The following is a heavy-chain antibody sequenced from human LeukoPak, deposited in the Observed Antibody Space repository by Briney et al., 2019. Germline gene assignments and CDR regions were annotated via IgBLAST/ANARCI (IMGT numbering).Heavy chain of an antibody. D-gene: IGHD5-18*01. V-gene: IGHV3-30-3*01. CDR1: GFTFSSYA. Sequence: GGSLRLSCAASGFTFSSYAMHWVRQAPGKGLEWVAVISYDGSNKYYADSVKGRFTISRDNSKNTLYPQMNSLRAEDTAVYYCARDPAPVNGYSYGYGDYWGQGTLVTVSS. J-gene: IGHJ4*02. CDR2: ISYDGSNK. CDR3: ARDPAPVNGYSYGYGDY.